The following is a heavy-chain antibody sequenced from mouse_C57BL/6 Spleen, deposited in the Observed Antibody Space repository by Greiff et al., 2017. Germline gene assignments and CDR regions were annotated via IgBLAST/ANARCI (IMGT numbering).Heavy chain of an antibody. V-gene: IGHV1-52*01. CDR3: ARSTKVTTCDY. D-gene: IGHD2-2*01. Sequence: VQLQQPGAELVRPGSSVKMSCKASGYTFTSYWMHWVKQRPIQGLEWLGNIDPYDSETPYNQKFKDKATLTVDKSSSTAYMQLSSLTAEDSAVYYCARSTKVTTCDYWGQGTTRTVSS. CDR2: IDPYDSET. J-gene: IGHJ2*01. CDR1: GYTFTSYW.